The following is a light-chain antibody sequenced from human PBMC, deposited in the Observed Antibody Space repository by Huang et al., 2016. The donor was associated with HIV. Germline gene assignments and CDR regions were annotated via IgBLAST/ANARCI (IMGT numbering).Light chain of an antibody. CDR2: GAS. CDR3: QQYHNWPYT. J-gene: IGKJ2*01. CDR1: QSVATN. V-gene: IGKV3-15*01. Sequence: EIITTQSPATLSLSPGEGVSLSCRANQSVATNLAWYLHRPGQSPRILIFGASTRAAGLPGRFSGSGSGTQFTLTVSGLQSEDFAVYYCQQYHNWPYTFGQGTKLEI.